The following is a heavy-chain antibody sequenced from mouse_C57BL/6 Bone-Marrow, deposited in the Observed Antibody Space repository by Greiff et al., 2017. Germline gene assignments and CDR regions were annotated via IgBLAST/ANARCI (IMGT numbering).Heavy chain of an antibody. Sequence: VKLQESGPELVKPGASVKISCKASGYAFSSSWMNWVKQRPGKGLEWIGRIYPGDGDTNYNGKFKGKATLTADKSSSTAYMQLSSLTSEDSAVYICAREGGYNFLYAMGYWGQETSVTVSS. CDR1: GYAFSSSW. CDR2: IYPGDGDT. V-gene: IGHV1-82*01. J-gene: IGHJ4*01. CDR3: AREGGYNFLYAMGY. D-gene: IGHD3-1*01.